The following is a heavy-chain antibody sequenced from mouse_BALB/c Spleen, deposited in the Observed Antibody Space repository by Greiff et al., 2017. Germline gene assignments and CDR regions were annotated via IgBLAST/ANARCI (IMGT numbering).Heavy chain of an antibody. CDR3: ARDWDSFAY. CDR1: GYTFTSYW. Sequence: QVQLQQSGAELARPGASVKLSCKASGYTFTSYWMQWVKQRPGQGLEWIGAIYPGDGDTRYTQKFKGKATLTADKSSSTAYMQLSSLASEDSAVYYCARDWDSFAYWGQGTLVTVSA. D-gene: IGHD3-3*01. V-gene: IGHV1-87*01. J-gene: IGHJ3*01. CDR2: IYPGDGDT.